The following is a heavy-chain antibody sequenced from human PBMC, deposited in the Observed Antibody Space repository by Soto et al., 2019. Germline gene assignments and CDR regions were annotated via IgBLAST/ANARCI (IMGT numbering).Heavy chain of an antibody. D-gene: IGHD2-21*01. CDR3: VREIASRL. J-gene: IGHJ6*04. CDR2: INKDGSKK. V-gene: IGHV3-7*01. CDR1: GFTFTSYW. Sequence: EVQVVESGGGLVQPGGSLRLSCAASGFTFTSYWMTWVHQAPGRGLEWVANINKDGSKKSYVDSVKGRFTISRDNAKSSLYLQMNSPRADDTAVYYCVREIASRLWGKGTTVIVSS.